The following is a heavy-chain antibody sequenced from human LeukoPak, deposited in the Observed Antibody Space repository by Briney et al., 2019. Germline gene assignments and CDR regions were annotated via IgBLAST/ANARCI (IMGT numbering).Heavy chain of an antibody. CDR3: ARGVAPYSSSRKPIDY. J-gene: IGHJ4*02. V-gene: IGHV3-30*01. D-gene: IGHD6-6*01. CDR1: GFTFSSYA. CDR2: ISYDGSNN. Sequence: GRSLRLSCAASGFTFSSYAMHWVRQAPGKGLEWVAVISYDGSNNYYADSVKGRFTISRDNSKNTLYLQMNSLRAEDTAVHYCARGVAPYSSSRKPIDYWGQGTPVTVSS.